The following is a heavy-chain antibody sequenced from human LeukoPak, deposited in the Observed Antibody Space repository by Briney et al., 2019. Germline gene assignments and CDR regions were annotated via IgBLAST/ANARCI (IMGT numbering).Heavy chain of an antibody. Sequence: PSETLSLTCAVYGGSFSGYYWSWIRQPAGKGLEWIGRIYTSGSTNYNPSLKSRVTMSVDTSKNQFSLKLSSVTAADTAVYYCARVRRDILTGYIGGFDYWGQGTLVTVSS. CDR3: ARVRRDILTGYIGGFDY. CDR1: GGSFSGYY. V-gene: IGHV4-59*10. D-gene: IGHD3-9*01. CDR2: IYTSGST. J-gene: IGHJ4*02.